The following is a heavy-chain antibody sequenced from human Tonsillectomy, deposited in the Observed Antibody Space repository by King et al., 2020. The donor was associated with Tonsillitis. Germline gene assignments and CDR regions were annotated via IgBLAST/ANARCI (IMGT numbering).Heavy chain of an antibody. CDR1: GFTFSSYW. Sequence: VQLVESGGGLVQPGGSLRLSCAASGFTFSSYWMHWVRQAPGKGLVWVSRVSSDWSSTNYADSVKGRFTISRDNAKNTLYLQMNSLRAEETAVYYCARETQAYYYYMDVWGKGTTVTVSS. V-gene: IGHV3-74*01. CDR3: ARETQAYYYYMDV. CDR2: VSSDWSST. J-gene: IGHJ6*03.